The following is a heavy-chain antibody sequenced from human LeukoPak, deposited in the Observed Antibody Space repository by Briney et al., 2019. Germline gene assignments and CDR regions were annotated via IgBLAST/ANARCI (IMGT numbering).Heavy chain of an antibody. D-gene: IGHD4/OR15-4a*01. CDR3: TRADYRHFDY. V-gene: IGHV4-31*03. J-gene: IGHJ4*02. CDR1: GGSISSSGYY. CDR2: IYYSGST. Sequence: PSQTLSLTCTVSGGSISSSGYYWSWIRQHPGKGLEWIGYIYYSGSTYYNPSLKSRVTISVDTSKNQFSLKLSSVTAADTAVYYCTRADYRHFDYWGQGTLVTVSS.